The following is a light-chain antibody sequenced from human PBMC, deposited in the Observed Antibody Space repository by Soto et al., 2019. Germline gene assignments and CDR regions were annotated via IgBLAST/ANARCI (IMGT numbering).Light chain of an antibody. Sequence: IQSISTWLAWYQQKPGKAPKLLIYKVSNLESGVPSRFSGSGSGTEFSLTISSLQPDDFATYYCQQYSGYPWTFGLGTKVDIK. CDR3: QQYSGYPWT. V-gene: IGKV1-5*03. J-gene: IGKJ1*01. CDR1: QSISTW. CDR2: KVS.